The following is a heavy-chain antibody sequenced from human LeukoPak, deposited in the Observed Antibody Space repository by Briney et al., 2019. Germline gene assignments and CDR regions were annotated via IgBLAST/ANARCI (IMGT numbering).Heavy chain of an antibody. CDR2: IKQDGSEK. Sequence: QPWGSLRLSCAVSGFTFSSYWRNWVRQAPGKGLKWVANIKQDGSEKNYVDSVKGRFTISRDNAKSSLFLRMNDLRAEDTAVYYCAKGGRGNGEVYWGQGTLVTVSS. J-gene: IGHJ4*02. D-gene: IGHD2-8*01. CDR3: AKGGRGNGEVY. V-gene: IGHV3-7*03. CDR1: GFTFSSYW.